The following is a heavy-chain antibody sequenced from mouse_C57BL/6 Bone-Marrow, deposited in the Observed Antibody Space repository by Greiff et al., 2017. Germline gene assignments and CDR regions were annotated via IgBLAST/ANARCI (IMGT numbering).Heavy chain of an antibody. V-gene: IGHV5-17*01. CDR2: ISSGSSTI. CDR1: GFTFSDYG. Sequence: EVKLVESGGGLVKPGGSLKLSCAASGFTFSDYGMHWVRQAPEKGLEWVAYISSGSSTIYYADTVKGRFTISRDNAKNTLFLQMTSLRSEDTAMYYCARSGSSYRFAYWGQGTLVTVSA. J-gene: IGHJ3*01. D-gene: IGHD1-1*01. CDR3: ARSGSSYRFAY.